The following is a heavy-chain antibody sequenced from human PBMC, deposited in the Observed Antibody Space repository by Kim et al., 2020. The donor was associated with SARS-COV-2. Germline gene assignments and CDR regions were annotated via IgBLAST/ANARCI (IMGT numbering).Heavy chain of an antibody. D-gene: IGHD6-13*01. Sequence: GGSLRLSCAASGFTFSSYGMHWVRQAPGKGLEWVAVIWYDGSNKYYADSVKGRFTISRDNSKNTLYLQMNSLRAEDTAVYYCARDSGVAAAGTPEDYWGQGTLVTVSS. CDR2: IWYDGSNK. J-gene: IGHJ4*02. CDR3: ARDSGVAAAGTPEDY. V-gene: IGHV3-33*08. CDR1: GFTFSSYG.